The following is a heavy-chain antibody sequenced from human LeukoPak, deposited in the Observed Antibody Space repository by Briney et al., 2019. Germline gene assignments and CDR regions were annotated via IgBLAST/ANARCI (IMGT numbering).Heavy chain of an antibody. D-gene: IGHD3-22*01. V-gene: IGHV3-73*01. J-gene: IGHJ6*02. CDR3: SRWEVGSTAAMDV. Sequence: GGSLKLSCAASGFTFSDSAIHWVRQASGKGLEWVVRIRSKPNSYATAYAASVKGRFTVSRDDSKNTAYLEMNSLKTEDTAVYYCSRWEVGSTAAMDVWGQGTTVTVSS. CDR2: IRSKPNSYAT. CDR1: GFTFSDSA.